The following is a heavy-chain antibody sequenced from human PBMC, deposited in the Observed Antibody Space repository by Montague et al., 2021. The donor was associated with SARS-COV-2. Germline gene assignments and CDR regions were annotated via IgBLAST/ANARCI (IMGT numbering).Heavy chain of an antibody. D-gene: IGHD3-10*01. J-gene: IGHJ5*02. V-gene: IGHV4-59*13. Sequence: SETLSLTCTVSGGSMSDYYWAWIRQSPGKGLEWIAYIYYSGGTNYNASLKSRVTMSVDTSKNQFSLKLTSVTAADTAVYYCARAVSVRGAVNWFDPWGQGTLVTVSS. CDR1: GGSMSDYY. CDR3: ARAVSVRGAVNWFDP. CDR2: IYYSGGT.